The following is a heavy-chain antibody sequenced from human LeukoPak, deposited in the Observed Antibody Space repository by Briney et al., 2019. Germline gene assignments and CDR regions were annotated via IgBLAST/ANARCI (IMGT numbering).Heavy chain of an antibody. V-gene: IGHV3-11*06. J-gene: IGHJ4*02. D-gene: IGHD5-18*01. CDR1: GSTFSDYY. CDR3: ARERGDTAMVFDY. CDR2: ISSSSSYT. Sequence: GGSLRLSCAASGSTFSDYYMSWIRQAPGKGLEWVSYISSSSSYTNYADSVKGRFTISRDNAKNSLYLQMNSLRAEDTAVYYCARERGDTAMVFDYWGQGTLVTVSS.